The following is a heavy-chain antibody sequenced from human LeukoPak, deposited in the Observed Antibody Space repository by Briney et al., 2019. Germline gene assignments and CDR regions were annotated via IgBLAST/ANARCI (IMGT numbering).Heavy chain of an antibody. J-gene: IGHJ4*02. CDR3: ARDDNWNYGSFDY. CDR1: GGSISSYY. Sequence: SSETLSLTCTVSGGSISSYYWSWTRQPAGKGLEWIGHIYTSGSSNYNPSLKSRVTMSVDTSKNQFSLKLNSVTAADTAVYYCARDDNWNYGSFDYWGQGTLVTVSS. D-gene: IGHD1-7*01. CDR2: IYTSGSS. V-gene: IGHV4-4*07.